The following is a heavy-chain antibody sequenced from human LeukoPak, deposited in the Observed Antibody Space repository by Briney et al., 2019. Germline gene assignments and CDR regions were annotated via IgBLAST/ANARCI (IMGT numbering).Heavy chain of an antibody. Sequence: GESLKISCQGSGYRFTNYWIGWVRQMPGKGLEWMGIIYPGDSDTKYSPSFQGQVTISADESISTAYLQWSSLKASDTAMYYCARRTASWDGYNKFSFDYWGQGTLVTVSS. CDR3: ARRTASWDGYNKFSFDY. CDR1: GYRFTNYW. V-gene: IGHV5-51*01. CDR2: IYPGDSDT. J-gene: IGHJ4*02. D-gene: IGHD5-24*01.